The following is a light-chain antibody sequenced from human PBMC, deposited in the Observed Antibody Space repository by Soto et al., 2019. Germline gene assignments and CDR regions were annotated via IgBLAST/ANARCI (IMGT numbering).Light chain of an antibody. Sequence: DIQMTQSPSTLSASVGDRVTITCRASQSISSWLAWYQQKPGKAPKLLIFDASSLESGVPSRFSGRGSGTEFTITISSRQPDDFATYYCQRYNSYWTFGQGTKVEIK. CDR3: QRYNSYWT. V-gene: IGKV1-5*01. J-gene: IGKJ1*01. CDR1: QSISSW. CDR2: DAS.